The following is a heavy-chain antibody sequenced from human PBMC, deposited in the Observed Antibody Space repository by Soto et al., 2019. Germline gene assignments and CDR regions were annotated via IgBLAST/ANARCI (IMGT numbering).Heavy chain of an antibody. D-gene: IGHD6-19*01. Sequence: ASVKVSCKASGYTFTSYAMHWVRQAPGQRLEWMGWINAGNGNTKYSQKFQGRVTITRDTSASTAYMELSSLRSEDTAVYYCARGSSSGWYLDYWGQGTLVTVSS. V-gene: IGHV1-3*01. CDR1: GYTFTSYA. CDR3: ARGSSSGWYLDY. J-gene: IGHJ4*02. CDR2: INAGNGNT.